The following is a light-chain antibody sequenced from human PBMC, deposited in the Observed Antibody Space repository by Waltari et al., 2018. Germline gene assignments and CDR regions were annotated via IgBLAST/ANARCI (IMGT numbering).Light chain of an antibody. CDR3: QQYYSTSFT. J-gene: IGKJ2*01. Sequence: DILVTQSPDSLAVSLGERATIKCKSSQSVLYSSNNKNYLGWDQQKPGQPPRLLIYGASTRNSGVPDRFSGSGSGTDFTLTISSLQAEDVAVYYCQQYYSTSFTFGQGTKVEIK. CDR2: GAS. V-gene: IGKV4-1*01. CDR1: QSVLYSSNNKNY.